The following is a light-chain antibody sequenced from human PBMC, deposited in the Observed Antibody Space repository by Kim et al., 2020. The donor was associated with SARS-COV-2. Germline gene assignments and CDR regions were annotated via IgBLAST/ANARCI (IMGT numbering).Light chain of an antibody. CDR2: GKY. V-gene: IGLV3-19*01. CDR1: SLRTYY. CDR3: NSRDSNDYVV. J-gene: IGLJ2*01. Sequence: ALGQTVRITCQGTSLRTYYATWYQQNPGQAPKVLIYGKYNRPSGVPDRFSGSSSGNTAYLTITGTQAGDEADYYCNSRDSNDYVVFGGGTQLTVL.